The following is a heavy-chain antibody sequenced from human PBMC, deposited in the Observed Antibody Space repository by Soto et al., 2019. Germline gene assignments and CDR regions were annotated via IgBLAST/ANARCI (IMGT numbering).Heavy chain of an antibody. CDR2: ISAYNGNT. Sequence: QVQLVQSGAEVKKPGASVKVSCKASGYTFTSYGISWVRQAPGQGLEWMGWISAYNGNTNYAQKLQGRVTMTTDTSTSTAYMEMRSLRSDDTAVYYCARDRRKGKLLVVVSAAQFPVDYWGQGTLVTVSS. D-gene: IGHD2-2*01. V-gene: IGHV1-18*01. CDR1: GYTFTSYG. CDR3: ARDRRKGKLLVVVSAAQFPVDY. J-gene: IGHJ4*02.